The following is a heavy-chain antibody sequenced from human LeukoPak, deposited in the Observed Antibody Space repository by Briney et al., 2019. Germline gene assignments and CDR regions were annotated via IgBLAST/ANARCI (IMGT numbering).Heavy chain of an antibody. CDR2: ISYDGSNK. D-gene: IGHD4-17*01. CDR1: GFTFSSYG. J-gene: IGHJ4*02. Sequence: GGSLRLSCAASGFTFSSYGMHWVRQAPGKGLEWVAVISYDGSNKYYADSVKGRFTISRDNSKNTLYLQMNSLRAEDTAVYYCASRYDYGDYVAGLDYWGQGTLVTVSS. V-gene: IGHV3-30*03. CDR3: ASRYDYGDYVAGLDY.